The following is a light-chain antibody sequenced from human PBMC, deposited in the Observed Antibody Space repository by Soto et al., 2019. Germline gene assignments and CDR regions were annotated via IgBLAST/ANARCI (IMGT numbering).Light chain of an antibody. CDR3: SSFTSSVTHV. J-gene: IGLJ1*01. CDR1: NSDIGAYNE. V-gene: IGLV2-14*01. CDR2: EVS. Sequence: QSALTQSASVSGSPGQSITISCTGTNSDIGAYNEVSWYQQHPDKAPKLILYEVSNRPSGVSDRFSGSKSGNTASLTISGLQAEDEGNYYCSSFTSSVTHVFGSGTKLPS.